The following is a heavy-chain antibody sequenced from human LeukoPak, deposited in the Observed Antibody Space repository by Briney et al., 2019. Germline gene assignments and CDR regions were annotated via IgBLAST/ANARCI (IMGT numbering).Heavy chain of an antibody. CDR3: AKDSGRTVTRGGFDY. CDR1: GFTFSSYG. V-gene: IGHV3-30*02. J-gene: IGHJ4*02. CDR2: IRYDGSNK. Sequence: GGSLRLSCAASGFTFSSYGMHWVRQAPGKGLEWVAFIRYDGSNKYYADSVKGRFTISRDNSKNTLYLQVNSLRAEDTAVYYWAKDSGRTVTRGGFDYWGQGTLVTVSS. D-gene: IGHD4-11*01.